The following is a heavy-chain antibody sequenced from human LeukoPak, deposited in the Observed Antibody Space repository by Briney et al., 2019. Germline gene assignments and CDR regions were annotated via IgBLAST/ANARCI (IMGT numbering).Heavy chain of an antibody. Sequence: SETLSLTCTVSGASISSYYWSWLRQPAGKGLEWIGRISTSGSTNYNPSLKSRVTMSVDTSKNQFSLKLSSVTAADTAVYYCARYCSGGSCYSRSRRNWFDPWGQGTLVTVSS. CDR1: GASISSYY. V-gene: IGHV4-4*07. CDR3: ARYCSGGSCYSRSRRNWFDP. J-gene: IGHJ5*02. D-gene: IGHD2-15*01. CDR2: ISTSGST.